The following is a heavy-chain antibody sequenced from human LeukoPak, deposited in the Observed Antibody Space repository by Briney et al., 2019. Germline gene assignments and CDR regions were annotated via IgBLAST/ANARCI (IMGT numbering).Heavy chain of an antibody. CDR2: IYTSGST. V-gene: IGHV4-61*02. CDR1: GGSISSGSYY. J-gene: IGHJ4*02. Sequence: SQTLSLTCTVSGGSISSGSYYWSWIRQPAGKGLEWIGRIYTSGSTNYNPSLKSRVTISVDTSKNQFSLKLSSVTAADTAVYYCARGGDYDSSGYSIDYWGQGTLVTVSS. CDR3: ARGGDYDSSGYSIDY. D-gene: IGHD3-22*01.